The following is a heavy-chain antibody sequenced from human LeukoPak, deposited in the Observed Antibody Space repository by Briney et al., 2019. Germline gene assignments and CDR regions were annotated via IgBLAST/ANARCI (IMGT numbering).Heavy chain of an antibody. CDR3: TTDEFPREDY. V-gene: IGHV3-15*01. D-gene: IGHD1-26*01. CDR2: IKSKTDDGTT. CDR1: GFTFNDAW. J-gene: IGHJ4*02. Sequence: GGSLRLSCAASGFTFNDAWMSWVRQAPGKGLEWVGRIKSKTDDGTTDYAAPVKGRFTISRDDSKNTLYLQMNSPKTEDTAVYYCTTDEFPREDYWGQGTLVTVSS.